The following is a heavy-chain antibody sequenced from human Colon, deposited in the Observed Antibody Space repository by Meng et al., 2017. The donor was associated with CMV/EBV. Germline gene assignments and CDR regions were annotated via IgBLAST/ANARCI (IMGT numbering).Heavy chain of an antibody. V-gene: IGHV1-2*02. CDR2: MNSDAGNT. J-gene: IGHJ6*02. Sequence: ASVKVSCKASGYAFIDYYIHWVRQAPGQSLEWMGWMNSDAGNTVYAPQFRGRVTMTRDTSINTAYMELRSLKSDDTAVYYCARENYYGMDVWGQGTTVTVSS. CDR1: GYAFIDYY. CDR3: ARENYYGMDV.